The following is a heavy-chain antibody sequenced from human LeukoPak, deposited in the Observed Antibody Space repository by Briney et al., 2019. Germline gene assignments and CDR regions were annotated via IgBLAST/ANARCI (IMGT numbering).Heavy chain of an antibody. CDR3: AKEGTVTTTTIDY. CDR1: GFTFSSYA. Sequence: GGSLRLSCAASGFTFSSYAMSWVRQAPGKGLEWVAVISYDGSNKYYADSVKGRFTISRDNSKNTLYLQMNSLRAEDTAVYYCAKEGTVTTTTIDYWGQGTLVTVSS. CDR2: ISYDGSNK. J-gene: IGHJ4*02. V-gene: IGHV3-30*18. D-gene: IGHD4-17*01.